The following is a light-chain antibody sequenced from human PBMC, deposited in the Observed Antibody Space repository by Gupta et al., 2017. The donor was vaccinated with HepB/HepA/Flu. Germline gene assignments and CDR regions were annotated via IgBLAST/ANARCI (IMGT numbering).Light chain of an antibody. Sequence: QSVLPQPPSVSGAPGQTVTNSCTGSSSNIGAGYDVHWYQQLPGTAPKLLIYGNSNRPSGVPDRFSGSKSGNSASLAITGLQAEEEADYYCQSYDRSRSVLEVFGGGTKLTVL. CDR1: SSNIGAGYD. V-gene: IGLV1-40*01. CDR2: GNS. J-gene: IGLJ2*01. CDR3: QSYDRSRSVLEV.